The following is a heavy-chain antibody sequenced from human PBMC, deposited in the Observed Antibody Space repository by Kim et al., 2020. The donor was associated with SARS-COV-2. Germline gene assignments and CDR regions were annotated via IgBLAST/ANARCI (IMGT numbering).Heavy chain of an antibody. CDR3: ARGRYYYGSGSLGYMDV. V-gene: IGHV4-34*01. Sequence: RKSRVTISGDTSKNQFSLKLSSVTAADTAVYYCARGRYYYGSGSLGYMDVWGKGTTVTVSS. J-gene: IGHJ6*03. D-gene: IGHD3-10*01.